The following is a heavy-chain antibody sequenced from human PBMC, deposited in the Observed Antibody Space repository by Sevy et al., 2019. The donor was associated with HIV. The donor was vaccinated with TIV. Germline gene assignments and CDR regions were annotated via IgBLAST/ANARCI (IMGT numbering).Heavy chain of an antibody. J-gene: IGHJ4*02. V-gene: IGHV3-23*01. Sequence: GGSLRLSCAASGFTFSKYSMSWVRRPPEKGLEWVSSLSFGRGELNYADSVKGRFTISRDSSKSTVYLQMNNLRPEDTAVYYCAREGCTKPHDYWGQGTLVTVSS. CDR3: AREGCTKPHDY. D-gene: IGHD2-8*01. CDR2: LSFGRGEL. CDR1: GFTFSKYS.